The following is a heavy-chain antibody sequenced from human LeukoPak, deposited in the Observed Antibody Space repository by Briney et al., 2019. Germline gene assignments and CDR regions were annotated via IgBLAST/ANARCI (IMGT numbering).Heavy chain of an antibody. CDR1: GYTFTSYY. J-gene: IGHJ3*02. Sequence: GASVKVSCKASGYTFTSYYMHWVRQAPGQGLEWMGIINPSGGSTSYAQKFQGRVTMTRDMSTSTVYMELSSLRSEDTAVYYCAREGPRGITTIVVANTWDAFDIWGQGTMVTVSS. CDR2: INPSGGST. D-gene: IGHD3-22*01. CDR3: AREGPRGITTIVVANTWDAFDI. V-gene: IGHV1-46*01.